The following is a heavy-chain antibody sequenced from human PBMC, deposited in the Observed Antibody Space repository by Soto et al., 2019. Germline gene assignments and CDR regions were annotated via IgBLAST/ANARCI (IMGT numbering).Heavy chain of an antibody. J-gene: IGHJ5*01. V-gene: IGHV4-39*01. Sequence: QLQLQESGPGLVKPSETLSLTCRVSDGSMNSDSSYWGWIRQPPGKGLEWIGVINHSGSTSHSLSLKGRVTMSVDAYRNQFSLKLTSMTAADASVYYCARLGGYVSVGYYYLWDSLGHGTLVTVSS. CDR2: INHSGST. CDR1: DGSMNSDSSY. D-gene: IGHD3-22*01. CDR3: ARLGGYVSVGYYYLWDS.